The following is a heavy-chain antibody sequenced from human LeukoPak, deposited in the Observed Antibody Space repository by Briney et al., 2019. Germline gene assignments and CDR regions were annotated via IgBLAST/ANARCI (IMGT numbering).Heavy chain of an antibody. J-gene: IGHJ4*02. CDR3: ARGRDLFDS. CDR1: GFTFNTYS. V-gene: IGHV3-48*04. Sequence: GGSLRLSCVASGFTFNTYSMNWFRQAPGKGLEWTSYISSSSATIYYADPVKGRFTISRDNAKNSLYLQMNSLRAEDTAVYYCARGRDLFDSWGQGTLVIVSS. CDR2: ISSSSATI.